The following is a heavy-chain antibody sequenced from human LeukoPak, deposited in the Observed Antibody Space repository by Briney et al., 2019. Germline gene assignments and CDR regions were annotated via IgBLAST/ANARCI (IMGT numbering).Heavy chain of an antibody. CDR1: GFTFTSSA. CDR2: IVVGSGNT. Sequence: ASVTVSCTASGFTFTSSAVQWVRQARGQRLEWIGWIVVGSGNTNYAQKFQERVTITRDMSTSTAYMELSSLRSEDTAVYYCAAGGKGSYLNYWGQGTLVTVSS. CDR3: AAGGKGSYLNY. J-gene: IGHJ4*02. D-gene: IGHD3-10*01. V-gene: IGHV1-58*01.